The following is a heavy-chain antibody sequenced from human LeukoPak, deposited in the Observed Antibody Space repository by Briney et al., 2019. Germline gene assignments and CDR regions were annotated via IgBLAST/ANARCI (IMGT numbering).Heavy chain of an antibody. J-gene: IGHJ4*02. CDR2: IIPIFGTA. Sequence: SVKVSCKASGGTFSSYAISWVRQAPGQGLEWMGGIIPIFGTANYAQKFQGRVTITADKSTSTAYMELSSLRSEDTAVYYCASKDYDILTGYFYADCWGQGTLVTVSS. D-gene: IGHD3-9*01. V-gene: IGHV1-69*06. CDR3: ASKDYDILTGYFYADC. CDR1: GGTFSSYA.